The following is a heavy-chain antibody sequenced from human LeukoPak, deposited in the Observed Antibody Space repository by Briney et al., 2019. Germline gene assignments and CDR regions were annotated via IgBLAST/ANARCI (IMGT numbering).Heavy chain of an antibody. CDR2: ISGSGGST. V-gene: IGHV3-23*01. CDR1: GFTFSSYA. D-gene: IGHD6-19*01. CDR3: AKTVAGGSYYYGMDV. Sequence: GGSLRLSCAASGFTFSSYAMSWVRQAPGKGLEWVSAISGSGGSTYYADSVKGRFTISRDNSKNTLYLQMNSLRAEDTAGYYCAKTVAGGSYYYGMDVWGQGTTVTVSS. J-gene: IGHJ6*02.